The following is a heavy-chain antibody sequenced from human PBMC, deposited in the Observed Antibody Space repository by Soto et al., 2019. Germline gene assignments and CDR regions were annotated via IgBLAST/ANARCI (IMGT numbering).Heavy chain of an antibody. CDR3: ARAPISSDSWGGYYFAY. J-gene: IGHJ4*02. CDR2: IWYDATNK. D-gene: IGHD6-13*01. V-gene: IGHV3-33*01. Sequence: QVQLVDSGGGVVQPGRSLRLSCAASGFTFINYAMHWVRQAPGKGLEWVAVIWYDATNKYYAASVKGRFTISRDNSQNMLYLQMSSLRAEDTAVYYCARAPISSDSWGGYYFAYWGQGTLVTVSS. CDR1: GFTFINYA.